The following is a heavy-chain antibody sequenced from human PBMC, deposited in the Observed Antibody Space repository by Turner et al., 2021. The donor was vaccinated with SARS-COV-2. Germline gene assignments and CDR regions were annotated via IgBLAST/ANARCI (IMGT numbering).Heavy chain of an antibody. CDR2: ISGSGGTT. D-gene: IGHD3-22*01. CDR1: GFTFSSYA. CDR3: AKADRVMIVVVITLFDY. V-gene: IGHV3-23*01. J-gene: IGHJ4*02. Sequence: EVQLFESGGGLVQPGGSLRLSCSASGFTFSSYAMSWVRQAPGKGLVWVSAISGSGGTTYYADSVKGRFTISRDNSKNTLYLQMNSLRAEDTAVYYCAKADRVMIVVVITLFDYWGQGTLVTVSS.